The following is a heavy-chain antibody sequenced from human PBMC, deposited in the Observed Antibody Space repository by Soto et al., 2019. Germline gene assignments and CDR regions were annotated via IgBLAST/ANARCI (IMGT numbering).Heavy chain of an antibody. CDR1: GYTFTSYA. CDR2: INPSGGST. CDR3: ARADVVVVAATRGAFDI. J-gene: IGHJ3*02. V-gene: IGHV1-46*01. Sequence: ASVKVSCKASGYTFTSYAMHWVRQAPGQRLEWMGIINPSGGSTSYAQKFQGRVTMTRDTSTSTVYMELSSLRSEDTAVYYCARADVVVVAATRGAFDIWGQGTMVTVSS. D-gene: IGHD2-15*01.